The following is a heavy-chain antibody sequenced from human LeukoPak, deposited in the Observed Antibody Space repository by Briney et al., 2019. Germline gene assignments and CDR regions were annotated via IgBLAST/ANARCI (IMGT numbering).Heavy chain of an antibody. CDR3: ARRKASYYDSSGFYYADAFDI. CDR2: MSGSSSYI. D-gene: IGHD3-22*01. Sequence: GGSLRLSCAASGFTFSSYSMNWVRQAPGKGLEWVSSMSGSSSYIYYADSVKGRFTISRDNAKNSLYLQMNSLRAEDTAVYYRARRKASYYDSSGFYYADAFDIWGQGTMVTVSS. V-gene: IGHV3-21*01. CDR1: GFTFSSYS. J-gene: IGHJ3*02.